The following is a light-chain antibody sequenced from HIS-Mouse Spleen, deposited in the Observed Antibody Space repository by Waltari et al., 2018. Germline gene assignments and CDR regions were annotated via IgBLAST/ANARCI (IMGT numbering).Light chain of an antibody. CDR2: EVS. J-gene: IGLJ2*01. CDR1: SSDVGGYNY. V-gene: IGLV2-14*01. CDR3: SSYTSSSPYVV. Sequence: QSALTQPVSVSGSPGQSITISCTGTSSDVGGYNYVSWYQQHPGKAPKLMIYEVSNRPSWVSNRFSGSKSGNTASLTISGLQAADEAYYYCSSYTSSSPYVVFGGGTKLTVL.